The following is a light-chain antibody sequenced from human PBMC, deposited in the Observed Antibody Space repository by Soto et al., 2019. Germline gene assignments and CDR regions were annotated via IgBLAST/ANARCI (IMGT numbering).Light chain of an antibody. CDR1: SSDVGGFEY. CDR2: DVT. Sequence: QSVLSQPASVSGSPGQSSTISCTGTSSDVGGFEYVSWYQHQPGKAPKLIIYDVTKRPSGVSNRFSGPKSGNTASLTISGIQAEDEGDYYCGSITRSSTSVFGTGTKVTVL. J-gene: IGLJ1*01. CDR3: GSITRSSTSV. V-gene: IGLV2-14*01.